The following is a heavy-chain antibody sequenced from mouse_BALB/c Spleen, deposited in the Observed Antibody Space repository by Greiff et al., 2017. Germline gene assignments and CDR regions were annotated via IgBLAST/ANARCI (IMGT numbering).Heavy chain of an antibody. J-gene: IGHJ3*01. V-gene: IGHV1-14*01. CDR1: GYTFTSYV. CDR3: ARGYYDGYFSWFAY. D-gene: IGHD2-3*01. CDR2: INPYNDGT. Sequence: VQLKESGPELVKPGASVKMSCKASGYTFTSYVMHWVKQKPGQGLEWIGYINPYNDGTKYNEKFKGKATLTSDKSSSTAYMELSSLTSEDSAVYYCARGYYDGYFSWFAYWGQGTLVTVSA.